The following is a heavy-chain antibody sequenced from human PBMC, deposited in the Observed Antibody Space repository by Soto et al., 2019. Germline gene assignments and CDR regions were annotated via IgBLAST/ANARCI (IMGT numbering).Heavy chain of an antibody. CDR2: ISARGGTT. Sequence: EVQLLESGGDLVQPGGSLRLSCEASGFTFSNYAMSWLRQAPGKGLEWVTGISARGGTTYYVDSVKGRFTISRDNSKNTLYLQMNALRAKDRAVYYCAKDRGFGAGHGMDVWGQGTTVTVSS. J-gene: IGHJ6*02. V-gene: IGHV3-23*01. CDR3: AKDRGFGAGHGMDV. D-gene: IGHD3-10*01. CDR1: GFTFSNYA.